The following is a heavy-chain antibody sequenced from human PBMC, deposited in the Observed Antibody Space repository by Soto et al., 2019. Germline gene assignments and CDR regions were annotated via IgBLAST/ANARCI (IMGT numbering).Heavy chain of an antibody. CDR2: VYYSGTT. CDR3: ARISHFHDKWYFDL. CDR1: GASINNNDYY. V-gene: IGHV4-30-4*01. Sequence: SITCTVSGASINNNDYYWSWIRQTPGKGLEWIGYVYYSGTTDYIPSLKSRLSMSIDKSQNQFTLKLNSVTAADTATYYCARISHFHDKWYFDLCGRVTLVT. J-gene: IGHJ2*01. D-gene: IGHD3-22*01.